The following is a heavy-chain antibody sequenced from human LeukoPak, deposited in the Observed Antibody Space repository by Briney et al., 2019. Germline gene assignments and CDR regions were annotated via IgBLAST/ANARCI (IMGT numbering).Heavy chain of an antibody. V-gene: IGHV1-2*02. CDR1: GYTLINYY. Sequence: ASVKVSCKASGYTLINYYMHWVRQAPGQGFEWMGWINPNNFDTNYAQKFQGRVTMTRDTSISTAYMELTRLRSDDTAVYYCARGPGRITMVRGFQNAPNWFDPWGQGTLVTVSS. J-gene: IGHJ5*02. D-gene: IGHD3-10*01. CDR2: INPNNFDT. CDR3: ARGPGRITMVRGFQNAPNWFDP.